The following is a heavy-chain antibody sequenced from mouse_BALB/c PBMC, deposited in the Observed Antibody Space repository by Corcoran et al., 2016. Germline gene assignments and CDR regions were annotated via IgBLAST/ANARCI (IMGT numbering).Heavy chain of an antibody. CDR2: INTYPGEP. D-gene: IGHD2-2*01. Sequence: QIQLVQSGPELKKPGETVKISCKASGYTFTNYGMNWVKQAPGKGLKWMGWINTYPGEPTYADDFKGRCAFSLETSASTAYLQINNLKNEDMATYVCARGLPYYFDYWGQGTTLTVSS. CDR1: GYTFTNYG. J-gene: IGHJ2*01. CDR3: ARGLPYYFDY. V-gene: IGHV9-1*02.